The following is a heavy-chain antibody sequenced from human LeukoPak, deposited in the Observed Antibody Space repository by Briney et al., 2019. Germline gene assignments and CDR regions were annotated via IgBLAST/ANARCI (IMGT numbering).Heavy chain of an antibody. D-gene: IGHD5-24*01. CDR3: ARVAAITSHHFNYMDV. V-gene: IGHV3-30*10. CDR1: GFTFRRHI. CDR2: ISHDGVND. J-gene: IGHJ6*04. Sequence: GGSLRLSCAASGFTFRRHIMVWVRQAPGKGLEWVALISHDGVNDFYIDSVKGRFTISRDTSKNTLSLQMHSLRTEDTAVYFSARVAAITSHHFNYMDVWGKGTTVTVSS.